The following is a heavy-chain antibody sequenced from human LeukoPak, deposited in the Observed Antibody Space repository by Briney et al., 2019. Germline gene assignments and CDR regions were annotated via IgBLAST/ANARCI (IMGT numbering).Heavy chain of an antibody. D-gene: IGHD1-26*01. CDR1: GFTFSSYS. Sequence: PGGSLRLSCAASGFTFSSYSMNWVRQAPGKGLEWVSSISSSSSCIYYADSVKGRFTISRDNAKNSLYLQMNSLRAEDTAVYYCARGSARELHYWGQGTLVTVSS. CDR2: ISSSSSCI. CDR3: ARGSARELHY. J-gene: IGHJ4*02. V-gene: IGHV3-21*01.